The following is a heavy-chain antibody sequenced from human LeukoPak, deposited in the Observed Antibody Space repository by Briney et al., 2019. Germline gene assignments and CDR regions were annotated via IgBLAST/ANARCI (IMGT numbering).Heavy chain of an antibody. CDR3: ARAWDI. CDR2: IHTSGST. Sequence: PSETLSLTCTVSGGSISSGSNFWSWIRQPAGKGLEWIGRIHTSGSTNYNPSLKSRVTISADTSKNQFSLKLSSVTAADTAMYYCARAWDIWGQGTMVTVSS. V-gene: IGHV4-61*02. CDR1: GGSISSGSNF. J-gene: IGHJ3*02.